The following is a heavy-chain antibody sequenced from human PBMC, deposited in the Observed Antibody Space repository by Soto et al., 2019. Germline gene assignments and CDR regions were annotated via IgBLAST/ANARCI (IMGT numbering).Heavy chain of an antibody. D-gene: IGHD3-22*01. CDR1: GFTFSSYA. Sequence: SGGSLRLSCAASGFTFSSYAMHWVRQAPGKGLEWVAVISYDGSNKYYADSVKGRFTISRDNSKNTLYLQMNSLRAEDTAVYYCARDRYYYDSSGSSDDAFDIWGQGTMVTVSS. V-gene: IGHV3-30-3*01. J-gene: IGHJ3*02. CDR3: ARDRYYYDSSGSSDDAFDI. CDR2: ISYDGSNK.